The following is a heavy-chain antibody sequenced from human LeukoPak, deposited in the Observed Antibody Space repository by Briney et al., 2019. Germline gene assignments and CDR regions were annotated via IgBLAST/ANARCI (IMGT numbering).Heavy chain of an antibody. CDR3: ARIPPIVGATEVYFDY. V-gene: IGHV1-69*04. CDR1: GGTFSSYA. D-gene: IGHD1-26*01. Sequence: SVKVSCKASGGTFSSYAISWVRQAPGQGLEWMGRIIPILGIANYAQKFQGRVTITADKSTSTAYMELSSLRSEDTAVYYCARIPPIVGATEVYFDYWGQGTLVTVSS. CDR2: IIPILGIA. J-gene: IGHJ4*02.